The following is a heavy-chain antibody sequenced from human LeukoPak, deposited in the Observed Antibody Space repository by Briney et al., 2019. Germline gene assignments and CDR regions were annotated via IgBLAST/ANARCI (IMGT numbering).Heavy chain of an antibody. CDR1: GGSIRSSSYF. Sequence: PSETLSLTCTVSGGSIRSSSYFWGWIRQPPGKGLEWIGSIYYSGSTHYNPSLKSRVTISVDTSKSQFSLKMTSVTAADTAVYYCARDPGSAFGGVIVKVYYYYMDVWGKGTTVTVSS. J-gene: IGHJ6*03. CDR2: IYYSGST. D-gene: IGHD3-16*02. V-gene: IGHV4-39*07. CDR3: ARDPGSAFGGVIVKVYYYYMDV.